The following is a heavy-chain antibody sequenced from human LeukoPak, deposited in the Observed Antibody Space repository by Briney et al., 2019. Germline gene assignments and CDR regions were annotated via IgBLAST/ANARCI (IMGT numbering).Heavy chain of an antibody. CDR3: ARDDYYGSGSYFRFDY. J-gene: IGHJ4*02. CDR2: IYYSGST. Sequence: NPSQTLSLTCTVSGGSISSGDYYWSWIRQPPGKGLEWIGYIYYSGSTYYNPSLKSRVTIPVDTSKNQFSLKLSSVTAADTAVYYCARDDYYGSGSYFRFDYWGQGTLVTVSS. CDR1: GGSISSGDYY. V-gene: IGHV4-30-4*08. D-gene: IGHD3-10*01.